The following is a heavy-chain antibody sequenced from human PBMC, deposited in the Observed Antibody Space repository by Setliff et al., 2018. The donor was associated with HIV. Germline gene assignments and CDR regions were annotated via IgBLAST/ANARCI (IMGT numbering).Heavy chain of an antibody. J-gene: IGHJ4*02. D-gene: IGHD3-10*01. V-gene: IGHV4-39*07. Sequence: TSETLSLTCTVSGGSISTNSYYWGWIRQSPGKGLEWIGNVHNSGDTNCNPSLKSRVRISVNTSKNQFSLKMRSVTAADTAVYYCATSPAGEILGSRPFYFDYWGQGTLVTVSS. CDR2: VHNSGDT. CDR1: GGSISTNSYY. CDR3: ATSPAGEILGSRPFYFDY.